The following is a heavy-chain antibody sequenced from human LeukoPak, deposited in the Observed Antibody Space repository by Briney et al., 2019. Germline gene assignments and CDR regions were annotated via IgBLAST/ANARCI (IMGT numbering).Heavy chain of an antibody. CDR3: ARRGSSWFFDY. CDR1: GGSISSGGYY. Sequence: SETLSLTCTVSGGSISSGGYYWSWIRQPPGKGLEWIGYIYYSGRTNYNPSLKSRVTISVDTSNNQFSLKLSSVTAADTAVYYCARRGSSWFFDYWGQGALVTVSS. CDR2: IYYSGRT. J-gene: IGHJ4*02. V-gene: IGHV4-61*08. D-gene: IGHD6-13*01.